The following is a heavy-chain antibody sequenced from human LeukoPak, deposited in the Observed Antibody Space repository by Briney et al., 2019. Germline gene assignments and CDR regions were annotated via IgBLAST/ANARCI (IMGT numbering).Heavy chain of an antibody. CDR2: INTNTGNP. V-gene: IGHV7-4-1*02. D-gene: IGHD2-2*01. Sequence: ASVKVSCKASGYTFTDYAMNWVRQAPGQGLEWMGWINTNTGNPTYAQDFTGRFVFSMDTSVSTAYLQISSLKTEDTAVYYCARNLYCSDTSCYRASNYWGQGTLVTVSP. CDR3: ARNLYCSDTSCYRASNY. CDR1: GYTFTDYA. J-gene: IGHJ4*02.